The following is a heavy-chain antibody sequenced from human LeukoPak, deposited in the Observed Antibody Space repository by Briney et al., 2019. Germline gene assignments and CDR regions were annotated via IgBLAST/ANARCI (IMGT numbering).Heavy chain of an antibody. D-gene: IGHD4-11*01. J-gene: IGHJ3*02. CDR2: INPDGSTT. Sequence: PGGSLRLSCAASGFTFSSYWMHWVRHAPGKGLVWVSRINPDGSTTNYADSVKGRFTISRDNSKNTLYPQVNSLRAEDTAVYYCAKDYSRVAFDIWGQGTMVTVSS. V-gene: IGHV3-74*01. CDR3: AKDYSRVAFDI. CDR1: GFTFSSYW.